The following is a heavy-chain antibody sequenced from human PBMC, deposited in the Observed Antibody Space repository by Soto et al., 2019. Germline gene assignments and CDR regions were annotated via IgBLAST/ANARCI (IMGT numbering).Heavy chain of an antibody. CDR2: IQYRGST. Sequence: SETLSLTGTVSDDSITSGAYYWGLIRQPPGKGLEWIGTIQYRGSTYYNPSLKSRVTMSLDTSKNQFSLKLSSVTAADTAVYYCARGSLQLYSYGGYMDVWGKGTTVTVSS. D-gene: IGHD5-18*01. CDR1: DDSITSGAYY. J-gene: IGHJ6*03. V-gene: IGHV4-39*01. CDR3: ARGSLQLYSYGGYMDV.